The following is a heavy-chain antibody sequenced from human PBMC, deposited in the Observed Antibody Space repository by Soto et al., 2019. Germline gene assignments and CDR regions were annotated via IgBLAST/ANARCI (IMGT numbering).Heavy chain of an antibody. Sequence: PSETLSLTCAVSGGSISSDDYSWSWIRQSPGKGLEWIGFIYHSGSTYYNPSLRSRVTISVDRSKNQFSLKLSSVTAADTAVYYCEVSNFGVVGGLDVWGQGTTVTVSS. V-gene: IGHV4-30-2*06. CDR2: IYHSGST. CDR1: GGSISSDDYS. CDR3: EVSNFGVVGGLDV. J-gene: IGHJ6*02. D-gene: IGHD3-3*01.